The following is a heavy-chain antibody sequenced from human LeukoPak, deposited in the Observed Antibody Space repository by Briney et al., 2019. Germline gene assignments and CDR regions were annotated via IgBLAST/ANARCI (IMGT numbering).Heavy chain of an antibody. D-gene: IGHD5-12*01. V-gene: IGHV3-30*02. CDR2: IRYDGSNK. CDR1: GFTFSSYG. J-gene: IGHJ6*03. Sequence: GGSLRLSCAASGFTFSSYGMHWVRQAPGKGLEWVAFIRYDGSNKYYADSVKGRFTISRDNSKNTLYLQMNSLRAEDTAVYYCAKVWYSGYDYDYYYMDVWGKGTTVTVSS. CDR3: AKVWYSGYDYDYYYMDV.